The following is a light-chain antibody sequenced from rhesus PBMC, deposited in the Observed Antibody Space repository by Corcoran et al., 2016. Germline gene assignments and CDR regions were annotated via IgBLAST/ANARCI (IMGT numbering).Light chain of an antibody. CDR3: YQHSSGYS. J-gene: IGKJ2*01. CDR1: QSVSSY. Sequence: QVILTQSPATLSLSPGERATLSCRASQSVSSYLAWYQQKPGQAPRLLIYGASSRATGIPDRFSCNGSETDCTLTNIRLEHEDVGIYHCYQHSSGYSFGQGTKVEIK. CDR2: GAS. V-gene: IGKV3-10*01.